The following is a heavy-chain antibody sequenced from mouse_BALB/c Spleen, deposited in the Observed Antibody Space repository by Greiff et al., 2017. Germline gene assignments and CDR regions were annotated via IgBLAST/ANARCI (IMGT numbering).Heavy chain of an antibody. V-gene: IGHV1-14*01. CDR1: GYTFTSYV. CDR3: ARGITTAQAWFAY. Sequence: VQLKQSGPELVKPGASVKMSCKASGYTFTSYVMHWVKQKPGQGLEWIGYINPYNDGTKYNEKFKGKATLTSDKSSSTAYMELSSLTSEDSAVYYCARGITTAQAWFAYWGQGTLVTVSA. J-gene: IGHJ3*01. D-gene: IGHD1-2*01. CDR2: INPYNDGT.